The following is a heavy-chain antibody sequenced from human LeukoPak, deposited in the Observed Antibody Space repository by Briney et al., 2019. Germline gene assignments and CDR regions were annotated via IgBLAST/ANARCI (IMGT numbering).Heavy chain of an antibody. CDR1: GYTLTELS. Sequence: GASVKVSCKVSGYTLTELSMHWVRQSPGKGLEWMGGFDPEDGETIYAQKFQGRVTMTEDTSTDTAYMELSRLRSDDTAVYYCARMHPYTRLLWFGEDGMDVWGQGTTVTVSS. D-gene: IGHD3-10*01. CDR2: FDPEDGET. V-gene: IGHV1-24*01. J-gene: IGHJ6*02. CDR3: ARMHPYTRLLWFGEDGMDV.